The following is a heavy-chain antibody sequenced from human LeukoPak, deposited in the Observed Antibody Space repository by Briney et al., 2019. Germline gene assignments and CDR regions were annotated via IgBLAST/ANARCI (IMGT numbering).Heavy chain of an antibody. D-gene: IGHD3-10*01. CDR2: IYHSGST. V-gene: IGHV4-38-2*02. CDR3: ARDGGSGIFTSGSFDY. Sequence: SETLSLTCTVSDYSISSGYYWGWIRQPPGKGLEWIGSIYHSGSTYYNPSLKSRVTISVDTSKNQFSLKLSSVTAADPAVYYCARDGGSGIFTSGSFDYWGQGTLVTVSS. J-gene: IGHJ4*02. CDR1: DYSISSGYY.